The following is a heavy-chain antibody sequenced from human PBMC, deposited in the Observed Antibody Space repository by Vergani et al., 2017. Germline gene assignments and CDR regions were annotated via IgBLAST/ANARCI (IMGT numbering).Heavy chain of an antibody. J-gene: IGHJ4*02. Sequence: QVHLEQSGTEVKKPGSSVKVSCKVSGDIFNNYTVTWVRHAPGQGLEWMGRIIPIIRLATSAQKFQDRVKITGDTSTNTVYMEMNNLRSEDTAVYYCARVSPGDNSGWEPFDYWGQGTLVTVSS. CDR3: ARVSPGDNSGWEPFDY. D-gene: IGHD6-19*01. CDR1: GDIFNNYT. CDR2: IIPIIRLA. V-gene: IGHV1-69*02.